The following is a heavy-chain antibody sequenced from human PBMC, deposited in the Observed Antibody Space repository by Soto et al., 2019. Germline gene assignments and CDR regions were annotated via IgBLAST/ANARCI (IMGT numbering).Heavy chain of an antibody. Sequence: GGSLRLSCAASGFTFSSYAMHWVRQAPGKGLEWVAVISYDGSNKYYADSVKGRFTISRDNSKNTLYLQMNSLRAEDTAVYYCARGDFATMIVVLLRWGQGTLVTVSS. CDR3: ARGDFATMIVVLLR. D-gene: IGHD3-22*01. CDR1: GFTFSSYA. V-gene: IGHV3-30-3*01. J-gene: IGHJ4*02. CDR2: ISYDGSNK.